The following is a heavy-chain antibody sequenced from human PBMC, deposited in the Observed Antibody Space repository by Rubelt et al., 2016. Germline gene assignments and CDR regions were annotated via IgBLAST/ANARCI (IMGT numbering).Heavy chain of an antibody. CDR3: ARSGPDVVVPAAIRVEGDAFDI. CDR1: GFTFSSYW. CDR2: INSDGSST. Sequence: EVQLVESGGGLVQPGGSLRLSCAASGFTFSSYWMHWVRQAPGKGLVWVSRINSDGSSTSYADSVKGRFTISRANAKNTLYLQMTSLRAEDTAVYYCARSGPDVVVPAAIRVEGDAFDIWGQGTMVTVSS. V-gene: IGHV3-74*01. D-gene: IGHD2-2*02. J-gene: IGHJ3*02.